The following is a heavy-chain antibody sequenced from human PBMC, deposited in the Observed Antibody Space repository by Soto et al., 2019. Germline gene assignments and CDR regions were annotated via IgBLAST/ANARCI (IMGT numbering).Heavy chain of an antibody. CDR1: GGTFSSYA. CDR3: ATGAASTIFGVARSYYFDY. D-gene: IGHD3-3*01. J-gene: IGHJ4*02. V-gene: IGHV1-69*01. CDR2: IIPIFGTA. Sequence: QVQLVQSGAEVKKPGYSVKVSCKASGGTFSSYAISWVRQAPGQGLEWMGGIIPIFGTANYAQKFQGRVTITADESTSTAYMELSSLRSEDTAVYYCATGAASTIFGVARSYYFDYWGQGTLVTVSS.